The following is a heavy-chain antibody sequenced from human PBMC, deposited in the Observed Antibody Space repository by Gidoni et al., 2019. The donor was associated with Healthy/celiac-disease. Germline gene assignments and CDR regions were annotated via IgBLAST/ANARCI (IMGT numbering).Heavy chain of an antibody. CDR2: ISGSGGST. V-gene: IGHV3-23*01. CDR1: GFTFSSYA. CDR3: AKDSGGKNDFWSGYVPRGVFDY. J-gene: IGHJ4*02. Sequence: EVQLLESGGGLVQPGGSLRLSCAASGFTFSSYAMSWVRQAPGKGLEWVSAISGSGGSTYYADSVKGRFTISRDNSKNTLYLQMNSLRAEDTAVYYCAKDSGGKNDFWSGYVPRGVFDYWGQGTLVTVSS. D-gene: IGHD3-3*01.